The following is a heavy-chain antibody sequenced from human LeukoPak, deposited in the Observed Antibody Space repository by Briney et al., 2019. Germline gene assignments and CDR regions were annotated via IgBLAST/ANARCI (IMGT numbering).Heavy chain of an antibody. CDR3: AREVGYYGSGINKEASYNWFDP. Sequence: SETLSLTCTVSGGSISSSSYFWGWIRQPPGKGLQWIGYIYYSGSTNYNPSLKSRVTISVDTSKNQFSLKLSSVTAADTAVYYCAREVGYYGSGINKEASYNWFDPWGQGTLVTVSS. D-gene: IGHD3-10*01. J-gene: IGHJ5*02. V-gene: IGHV4-61*01. CDR1: GGSISSSSYF. CDR2: IYYSGST.